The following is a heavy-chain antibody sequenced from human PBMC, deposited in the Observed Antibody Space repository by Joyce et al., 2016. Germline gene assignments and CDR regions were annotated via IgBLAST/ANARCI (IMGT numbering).Heavy chain of an antibody. D-gene: IGHD5-18*01. Sequence: QVQLVQSGAEVQKPGASVKVSCKASGYIFTSYGINWVRQALGQGVGWMGGISVYNGDTNYAKKFQGRLTMTRDTSTSTAYMELKSLRSDDTAVYYCARPSTSMVTDDAFDLWGQGTMVTVSS. CDR3: ARPSTSMVTDDAFDL. V-gene: IGHV1-18*01. CDR1: GYIFTSYG. J-gene: IGHJ3*01. CDR2: ISVYNGDT.